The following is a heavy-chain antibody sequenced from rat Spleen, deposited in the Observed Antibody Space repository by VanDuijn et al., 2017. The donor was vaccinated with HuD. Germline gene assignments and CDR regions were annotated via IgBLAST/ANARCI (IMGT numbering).Heavy chain of an antibody. V-gene: IGHV5-31*01. J-gene: IGHJ2*01. CDR3: ARVGGTTKFLYYFDY. D-gene: IGHD1-5*01. Sequence: EVQLVESGGGPVQPGRSLTLSCAASELTFNNYWMTWIRQAPGKGLEWVASISPSGGSTSYRDSVKGRFTISRDSSKSTLYLQMDSLRSEDTATYYCARVGGTTKFLYYFDYWGQGVMVTVSS. CDR2: ISPSGGST. CDR1: ELTFNNYW.